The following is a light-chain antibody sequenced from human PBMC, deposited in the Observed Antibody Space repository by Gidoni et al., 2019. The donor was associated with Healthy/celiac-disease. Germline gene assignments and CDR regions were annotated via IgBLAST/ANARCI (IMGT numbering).Light chain of an antibody. CDR1: SSDVGGYNY. V-gene: IGLV2-14*01. Sequence: QSALTQPASVSGSPGQSITISCTGTSSDVGGYNYVSWYQQHPGKAPKLMIYEVSNRPSGVSNRFSGSKSGNTASLTNSGLQAEDEADYYCSSYTSSSTSDYVFGTGTKVTVL. J-gene: IGLJ1*01. CDR2: EVS. CDR3: SSYTSSSTSDYV.